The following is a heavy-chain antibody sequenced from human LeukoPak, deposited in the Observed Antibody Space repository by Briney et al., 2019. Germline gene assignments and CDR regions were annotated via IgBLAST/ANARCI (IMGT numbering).Heavy chain of an antibody. CDR2: VKSKSAGETT. CDR1: GLSISNDW. D-gene: IGHD3-10*01. J-gene: IGHJ4*02. V-gene: IGHV3-15*01. Sequence: TGGSLRLPCAASGLSISNDWMSWVRQAPGKGLEWVARVKSKSAGETTDYAAPVKGRFTISRDDSKNTLYLQMNSLKTEDTAVYYCTLIQGWGSGSYYRDFWGQGTLVTVSS. CDR3: TLIQGWGSGSYYRDF.